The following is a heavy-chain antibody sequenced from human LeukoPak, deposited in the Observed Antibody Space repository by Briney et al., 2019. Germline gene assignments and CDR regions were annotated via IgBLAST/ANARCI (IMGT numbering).Heavy chain of an antibody. J-gene: IGHJ3*02. D-gene: IGHD6-19*01. CDR1: GYSVSSGYY. V-gene: IGHV4-38-2*02. CDR3: VRSDSSDALDAFDI. CDR2: IYHSGST. Sequence: PSETLSLTCTVSGYSVSSGYYWGWIRQPPGKGLEWIGNIYHSGSTYYNPSLNSRVTISVDTSKNQFSLKLSSVTAADTAVYYCVRSDSSDALDAFDIWGQGTMVTVSS.